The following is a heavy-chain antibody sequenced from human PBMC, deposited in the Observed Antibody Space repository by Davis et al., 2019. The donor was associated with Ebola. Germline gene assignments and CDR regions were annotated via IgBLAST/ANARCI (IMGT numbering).Heavy chain of an antibody. CDR1: GGSIRTHY. CDR3: ARSVFYDSTGYYVHWYYDL. CDR2: GYYGGRT. J-gene: IGHJ2*01. D-gene: IGHD3-22*01. V-gene: IGHV4-59*11. Sequence: SETLSLTCTVSGGSIRTHYWSWIRQSPGKGLEWIGYGYYGGRTDYNPSLKSRAIISVDPSKNHFSLNLSSVTAADTAIYYCARSVFYDSTGYYVHWYYDLWGRGTLVTVSS.